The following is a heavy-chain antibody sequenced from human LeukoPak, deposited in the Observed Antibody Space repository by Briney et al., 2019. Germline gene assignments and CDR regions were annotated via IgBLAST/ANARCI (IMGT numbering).Heavy chain of an antibody. CDR1: GGSISSYY. Sequence: PSETLSLTCTVSGGSISSYYWSWIRQPPGKGLEWIGYIYYSGSTNYNPSLKSRVTISVDTSKNQFSLKLSSVTAADTAVYYCARVLGVRYSSSWYWFFDYWGQGTLVTVSS. CDR3: ARVLGVRYSSSWYWFFDY. D-gene: IGHD6-13*01. CDR2: IYYSGST. J-gene: IGHJ4*02. V-gene: IGHV4-59*01.